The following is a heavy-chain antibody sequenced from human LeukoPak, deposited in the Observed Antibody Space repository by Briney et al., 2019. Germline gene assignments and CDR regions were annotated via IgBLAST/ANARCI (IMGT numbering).Heavy chain of an antibody. J-gene: IGHJ4*02. V-gene: IGHV1-2*02. D-gene: IGHD3-10*01. CDR2: INPNSGGT. CDR3: ARDLEGYHYGSGNYPQ. Sequence: ASVKVSCKASGYTFTGYYIHWLRPAPGQGLECMGFINPNSGGTNYAQKFQGRVTMTRDTSISTAYMELSSLTSDDTAVYYCARDLEGYHYGSGNYPQWGQGTLITVSS. CDR1: GYTFTGYY.